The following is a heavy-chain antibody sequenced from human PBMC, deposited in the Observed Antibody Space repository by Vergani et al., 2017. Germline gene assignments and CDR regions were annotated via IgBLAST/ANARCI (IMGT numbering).Heavy chain of an antibody. Sequence: QVQLVESGGGVVQPGRSLRLSCAASGFTFSSYGMHWVRQAPGKGLEWVAVIWYDGSNKYYADSVKGRFTISRDNSKNTLYLQMNSLRAEDTAVYYCVKDRSTAMVTFFDYWGQGTTVTVSS. D-gene: IGHD5-18*01. V-gene: IGHV3-33*06. CDR2: IWYDGSNK. CDR1: GFTFSSYG. J-gene: IGHJ4*03. CDR3: VKDRSTAMVTFFDY.